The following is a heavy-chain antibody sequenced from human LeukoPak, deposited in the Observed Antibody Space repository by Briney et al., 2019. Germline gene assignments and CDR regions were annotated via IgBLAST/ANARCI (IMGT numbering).Heavy chain of an antibody. CDR2: ISSRSRDI. J-gene: IGHJ2*01. D-gene: IGHD1-1*01. V-gene: IGHV3-48*02. CDR1: GFTFSTYS. CDR3: ARLETHWNYWYFDL. Sequence: PGGSLRLSCAASGFTFSTYSMNWVRQAPGKGLEWVSYISSRSRDIYYAASVKGRLTISRDNGKNSLYLQMNSLRDEDTAVYYCARLETHWNYWYFDLWGRGTLVTVSS.